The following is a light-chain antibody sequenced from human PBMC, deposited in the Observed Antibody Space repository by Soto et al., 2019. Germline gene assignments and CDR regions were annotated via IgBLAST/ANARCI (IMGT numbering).Light chain of an antibody. CDR3: QQYKDWPTT. Sequence: EIVMTQSPATLSVSPGERASLSCRASQSVSSNLAWYQQKPGQAPRLLIYGASTRATGIPARFSGSGSGTEFTLTISSLQSEDFAVYYCQQYKDWPTTFGQGTRWIS. CDR1: QSVSSN. J-gene: IGKJ1*01. V-gene: IGKV3-15*01. CDR2: GAS.